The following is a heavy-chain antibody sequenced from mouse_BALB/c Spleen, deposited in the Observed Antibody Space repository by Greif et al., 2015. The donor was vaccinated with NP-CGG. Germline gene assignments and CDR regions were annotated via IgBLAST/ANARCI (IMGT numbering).Heavy chain of an antibody. D-gene: IGHD2-14*01. V-gene: IGHV5-6-4*01. CDR1: GFTFSSYT. J-gene: IGHJ4*01. CDR2: ISSGGSYT. Sequence: EVQLQESGGGLVKPGGSLKLSCAASGFTFSSYTMSWVRQTPEKRLEWVATISSGGSYTYYPDSVKGRFTISRDNAKNTLYLQMSSLKSEDTAMYYCTRGGNYAMDYWRQGTSVTVSS. CDR3: TRGGNYAMDY.